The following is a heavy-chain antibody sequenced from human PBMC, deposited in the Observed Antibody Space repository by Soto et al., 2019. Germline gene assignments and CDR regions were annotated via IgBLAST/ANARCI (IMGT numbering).Heavy chain of an antibody. CDR1: GGTFSTYA. J-gene: IGHJ6*02. V-gene: IGHV1-69*01. CDR2: IIPMFGKA. CDR3: ARGFRDGYFYAMDV. Sequence: QVLLVQSGAEVKKSGSSVKVSCKASGGTFSTYAINWVRQAPGQGLEWMGGIIPMFGKANYAESFQGRVTISADESTITAYMELSSLTSDDAAVYYCARGFRDGYFYAMDVWGQGTTVTVSS. D-gene: IGHD2-21*01.